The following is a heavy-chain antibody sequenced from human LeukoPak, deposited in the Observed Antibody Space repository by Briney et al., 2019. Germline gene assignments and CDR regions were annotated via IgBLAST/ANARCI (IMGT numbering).Heavy chain of an antibody. J-gene: IGHJ4*02. CDR3: AHRSGHFYGEAGNFDY. V-gene: IGHV2-5*02. Sequence: SGPTLVNPTQTLTLTCTFSGFSLSTSGVGVGWIRQPPGKALEWLALIYWDDDKRYSPSLKSRLTITKDTSTNQVVLTMTNMDPVDTATYYCAHRSGHFYGEAGNFDYWGQGTLVTVSS. CDR1: GFSLSTSGVG. CDR2: IYWDDDK. D-gene: IGHD4/OR15-4a*01.